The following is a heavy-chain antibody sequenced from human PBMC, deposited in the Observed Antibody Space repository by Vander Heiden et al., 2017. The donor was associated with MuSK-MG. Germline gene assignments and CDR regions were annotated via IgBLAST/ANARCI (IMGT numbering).Heavy chain of an antibody. V-gene: IGHV1-8*01. CDR3: ASGAYQTYYYDSSGPAGAFDI. D-gene: IGHD3-22*01. J-gene: IGHJ3*02. CDR1: GYTFTSYD. CDR2: MNPNSGNT. Sequence: QVQLVQSGAEVKKPGASVKVSCKASGYTFTSYDINWVRQATGQGLEWMGWMNPNSGNTGYAQKFQGRVTMTRNTSISTAYMELSSLRSEDTAVYYCASGAYQTYYYDSSGPAGAFDIWGQGTMVTVSS.